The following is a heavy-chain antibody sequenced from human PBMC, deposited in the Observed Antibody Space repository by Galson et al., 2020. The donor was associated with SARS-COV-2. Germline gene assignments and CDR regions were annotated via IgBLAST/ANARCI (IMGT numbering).Heavy chain of an antibody. Sequence: GESLKISCEASGFTFSSYSLNWVRQAPGKGLEWISSIDTGSHYIYYADSVRGRFTISRDNAKNSLYLQMNSLRADDTAVYYCARTRRAVKVDYMDVWGKGTTVTVSS. CDR1: GFTFSSYS. CDR3: ARTRRAVKVDYMDV. J-gene: IGHJ6*03. D-gene: IGHD2-15*01. V-gene: IGHV3-21*01. CDR2: IDTGSHYI.